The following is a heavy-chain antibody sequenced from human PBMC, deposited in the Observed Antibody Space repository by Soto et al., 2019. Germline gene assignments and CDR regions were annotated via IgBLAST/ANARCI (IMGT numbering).Heavy chain of an antibody. V-gene: IGHV3-23*01. CDR1: GFTFTNNA. J-gene: IGHJ4*02. CDR3: APLPVAHYHLDS. Sequence: PGGSLRRSCAASGFTFTNNAMSWARQAPGKWLEWVSAISPSADITYYADSVKGRFTLSRDNSKNTLFLQMNSLRAEDTAVYYCAPLPVAHYHLDSWGQGTLVTV. D-gene: IGHD6-19*01. CDR2: ISPSADIT.